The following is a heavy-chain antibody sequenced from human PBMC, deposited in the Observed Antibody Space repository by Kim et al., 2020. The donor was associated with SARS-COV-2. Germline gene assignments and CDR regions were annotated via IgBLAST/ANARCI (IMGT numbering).Heavy chain of an antibody. CDR2: ISGSGGST. V-gene: IGHV3-23*01. CDR3: AKDKDYYYDSSGYYYETPVYFDY. J-gene: IGHJ4*02. Sequence: GGSLRLSCAASGFTFSSYAMSWVRQAPGKGLEWVSAISGSGGSTYYADSVKGRFTISRDNSKNTLYLQMNSLRAEDTAVYYCAKDKDYYYDSSGYYYETPVYFDYWGQGTLVTVSS. D-gene: IGHD3-22*01. CDR1: GFTFSSYA.